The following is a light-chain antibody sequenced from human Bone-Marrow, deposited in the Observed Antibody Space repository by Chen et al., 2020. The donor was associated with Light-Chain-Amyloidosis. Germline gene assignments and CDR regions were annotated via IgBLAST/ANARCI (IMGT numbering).Light chain of an antibody. CDR3: QSADSSGTYEVI. Sequence: YELRQPPSVSVSPGQTARITCSGDDLPTKYAYWYQQKPGQAPVLVIHRDTERPSGISERFSGSSSGTTATLTISGVQAEDEADYHCQSADSSGTYEVIFGGGTKLTVL. J-gene: IGLJ2*01. CDR2: RDT. V-gene: IGLV3-25*03. CDR1: DLPTKY.